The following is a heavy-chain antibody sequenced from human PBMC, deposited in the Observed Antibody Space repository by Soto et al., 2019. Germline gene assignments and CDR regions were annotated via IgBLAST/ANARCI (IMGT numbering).Heavy chain of an antibody. CDR2: ISGSGRTI. J-gene: IGHJ4*02. V-gene: IGHV3-11*01. CDR3: ARESVVVVAATFDY. D-gene: IGHD2-15*01. Sequence: PGGSLRLSCAASGFTLSDHYMSWIRQAPGKGLEWVSYISGSGRTIYYADSVKGRFTLSRDNAKNSLYLQMNSLRAEDTAVYYCARESVVVVAATFDYWGQGTLVTVSS. CDR1: GFTLSDHY.